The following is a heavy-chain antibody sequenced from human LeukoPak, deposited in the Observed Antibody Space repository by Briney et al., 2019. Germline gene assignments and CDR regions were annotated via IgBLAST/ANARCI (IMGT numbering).Heavy chain of an antibody. V-gene: IGHV3-30*02. CDR3: AREDDYGDYRRIHAFDI. D-gene: IGHD4-17*01. J-gene: IGHJ3*02. CDR1: GFTFSSYG. CDR2: IRYDGSNK. Sequence: PGGSLRLSCAASGFTFSSYGMHWVRQAPGKGLEWVAFIRYDGSNKYYADSVKGRFTISRDNSKNTLYLQMDSLRAEDTTVYYCAREDDYGDYRRIHAFDIWGRGTVVTVSS.